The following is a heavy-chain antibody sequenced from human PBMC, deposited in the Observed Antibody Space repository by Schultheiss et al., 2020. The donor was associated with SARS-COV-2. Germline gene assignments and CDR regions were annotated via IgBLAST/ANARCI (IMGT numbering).Heavy chain of an antibody. D-gene: IGHD3-22*01. CDR2: ISSSGSTI. V-gene: IGHV3-48*04. CDR1: GFTFSNYG. J-gene: IGHJ6*02. CDR3: ARVGDVVVITSSPHYGMDV. Sequence: GESLKISCAASGFTFSNYGIHWVRQTPGKGLEWVSYISSSGSTIYYADSVKGRFTISRDNAKNSLYLQMNSLRAEDTAVYYCARVGDVVVITSSPHYGMDVWGQGTTVTVSS.